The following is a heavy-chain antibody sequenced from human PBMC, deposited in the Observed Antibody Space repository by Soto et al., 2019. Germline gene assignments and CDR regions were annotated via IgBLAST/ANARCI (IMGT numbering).Heavy chain of an antibody. D-gene: IGHD3-10*01. J-gene: IGHJ4*01. CDR2: IYHSGST. CDR1: GGSISSGGYS. CDR3: ARGNYYGSGNFDY. V-gene: IGHV4-30-2*01. Sequence: TLSLTCAVCGGSISSGGYSWSWIRHPPGKGLQWIGYIYHSGSTYYNPSLKIRVTISVDRAKNQFSLKLSSVTAADTAVYYCARGNYYGSGNFDYWGHGTLVTVSS.